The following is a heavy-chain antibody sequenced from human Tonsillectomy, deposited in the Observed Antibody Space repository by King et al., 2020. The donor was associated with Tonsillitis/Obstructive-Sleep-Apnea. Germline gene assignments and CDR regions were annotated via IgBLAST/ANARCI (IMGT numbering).Heavy chain of an antibody. CDR3: ARTNERLGEFYAFDV. J-gene: IGHJ3*01. Sequence: TLKESGPALVKRTQTLTLTCTFSGFSLTTDGMCVSWIRQSPGKVLEWLALVDWDDDKYYSTSLKTRLTISKDTPKNQVVLRMTNMDPVDTGTYYCARTNERLGEFYAFDVWGQGTVVTVSS. CDR2: VDWDDDK. V-gene: IGHV2-70*01. D-gene: IGHD3-10*01. CDR1: GFSLTTDGMC.